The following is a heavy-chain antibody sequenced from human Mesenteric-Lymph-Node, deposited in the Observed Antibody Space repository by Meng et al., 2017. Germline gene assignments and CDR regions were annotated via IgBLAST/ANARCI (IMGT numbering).Heavy chain of an antibody. J-gene: IGHJ5*02. V-gene: IGHV3-23*01. CDR1: GFTFSSYA. Sequence: LSLTCAASGFTFSSYAMSWVRQAPGKGLEWVSAISGSGGSTYYAESVKGRFTISRGNSKNTLYLQMNSLRAEDTAVYYCAKDLYGFYGSGPNWFDPWGQGTLVTVSS. CDR2: ISGSGGST. CDR3: AKDLYGFYGSGPNWFDP. D-gene: IGHD3-10*01.